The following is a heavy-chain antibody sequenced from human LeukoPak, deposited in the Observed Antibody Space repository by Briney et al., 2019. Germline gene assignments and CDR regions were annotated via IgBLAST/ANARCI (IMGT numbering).Heavy chain of an antibody. CDR3: AREDDSSGYYWYFDL. D-gene: IGHD3-22*01. J-gene: IGHJ2*01. V-gene: IGHV3-30*03. CDR2: ISYDGSNK. CDR1: GFTFSSYA. Sequence: GGSLRLSCAASGFTFSSYAMSWVRQAPGKGLEWVAVISYDGSNKYYADSVKGRFTISRDNSKNTLYLQMNSLRAEDTAVYYCAREDDSSGYYWYFDLWGRGTLVTVSS.